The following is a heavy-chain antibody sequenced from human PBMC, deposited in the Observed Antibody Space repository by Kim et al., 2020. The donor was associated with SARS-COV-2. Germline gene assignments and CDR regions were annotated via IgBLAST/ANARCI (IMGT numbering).Heavy chain of an antibody. CDR3: ARLDARNSVSLFDS. Sequence: SETLSLTCTVSGGSISSYYWSWVRQPPGKGLEWIGFISYTGSTSYNPSLKSRVTISVDTSKNQFSLKVTSVTAADTAVYYCARLDARNSVSLFDSWGQGTLVTVSS. CDR1: GGSISSYY. V-gene: IGHV4-59*08. J-gene: IGHJ4*02. CDR2: ISYTGST. D-gene: IGHD1-26*01.